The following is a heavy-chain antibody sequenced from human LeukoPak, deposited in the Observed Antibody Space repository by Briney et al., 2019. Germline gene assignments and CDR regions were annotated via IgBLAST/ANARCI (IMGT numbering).Heavy chain of an antibody. CDR1: GGSFSGYY. V-gene: IGHV4-34*01. CDR3: ARGGSSSPRGYYYYYMDV. J-gene: IGHJ6*03. CDR2: INHSGST. Sequence: PSETLSLTCAVYGGSFSGYYWSWIRQPPGKGLEWIGEINHSGSTNYNPSLKSRVTISVDTSKNQFSLKLSSVTAADTAVYYCARGGSSSPRGYYYYYMDVWGKGTTVTVSS. D-gene: IGHD6-6*01.